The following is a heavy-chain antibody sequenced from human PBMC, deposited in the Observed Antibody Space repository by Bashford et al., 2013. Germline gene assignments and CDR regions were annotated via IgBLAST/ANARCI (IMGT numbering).Heavy chain of an antibody. CDR1: GGTFSSYA. V-gene: IGHV1-46*03. CDR3: TYWNTALDY. D-gene: IGHD5-18*01. CDR2: INPSGGST. J-gene: IGHJ4*02. Sequence: VASVKVSCKASGGTFSSYAISWVRLAPGQGLEWMGLINPSGGSTTYSQKFQGRVTMTRDTSTSTAYMELSSLRSDDTAVYYCTYWNTALDYWGQGTLVTVSS.